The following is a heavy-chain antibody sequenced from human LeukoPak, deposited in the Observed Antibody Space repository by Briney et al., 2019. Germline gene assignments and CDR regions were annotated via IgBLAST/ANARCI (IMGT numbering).Heavy chain of an antibody. CDR2: ISYDGSNK. Sequence: GGSLRLSCAASGFTFSSYAMHWVRQAPGKGLEWVAVISYDGSNKYYADSVKGRFTISRDNSKNTLYLQVNSLKTEDTAIYYCTSLVTAIRRDYWGQGTLVTVSS. J-gene: IGHJ4*02. D-gene: IGHD2-21*02. CDR1: GFTFSSYA. V-gene: IGHV3-30*04. CDR3: TSLVTAIRRDY.